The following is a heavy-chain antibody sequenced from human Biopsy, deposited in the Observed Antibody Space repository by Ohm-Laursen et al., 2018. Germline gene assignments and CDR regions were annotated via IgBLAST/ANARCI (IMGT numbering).Heavy chain of an antibody. Sequence: GTLSLTCAVDGGSFSGYDWTWIRQPPGKGLEWVGEFSHTGTTIYNPSLKSRLTISVDKSKNHFSLRLTSVTAADTATYFCTRGPYGDNAGAFDVWGQGTVVAVSS. CDR1: GGSFSGYD. CDR3: TRGPYGDNAGAFDV. J-gene: IGHJ3*01. D-gene: IGHD4/OR15-4a*01. CDR2: FSHTGTT. V-gene: IGHV4-34*01.